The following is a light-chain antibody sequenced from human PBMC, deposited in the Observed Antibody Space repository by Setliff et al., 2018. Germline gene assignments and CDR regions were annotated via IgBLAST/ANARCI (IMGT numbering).Light chain of an antibody. Sequence: QSVLTQPPSASGSPGQSVTISCTGTSSDVGNYNFVSWYQQHPGKAPKLMIYEVSKRPSGVPDRFSGPKSGNTASLTVSGLQAEDEADYYCSSYAGRNNLGVFGTGTKVIVL. CDR3: SSYAGRNNLGV. CDR1: SSDVGNYNF. J-gene: IGLJ1*01. CDR2: EVS. V-gene: IGLV2-8*01.